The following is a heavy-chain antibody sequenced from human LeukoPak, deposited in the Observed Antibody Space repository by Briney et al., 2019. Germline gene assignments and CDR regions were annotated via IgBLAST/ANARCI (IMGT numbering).Heavy chain of an antibody. Sequence: PSETLSLTCTVSGYSISSGYYWGWIRQPPGKGLEWIGSIYHSGSTYYNPSLKSRVTISVDTSKNQFSLKLSSVTAADTAVYYCARDPQDAFDIWGHGTMVTVSS. CDR1: GYSISSGYY. V-gene: IGHV4-38-2*02. CDR2: IYHSGST. J-gene: IGHJ3*02. CDR3: ARDPQDAFDI.